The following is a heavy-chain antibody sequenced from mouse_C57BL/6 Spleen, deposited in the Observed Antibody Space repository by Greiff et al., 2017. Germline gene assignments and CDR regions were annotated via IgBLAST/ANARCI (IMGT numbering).Heavy chain of an antibody. CDR3: ARDAGTVVATKGDYFDY. CDR2: ISDGGSYT. D-gene: IGHD1-1*01. J-gene: IGHJ2*01. V-gene: IGHV5-4*01. Sequence: DVKLVESGGGLVKPGGSLKLSCAASGFTFSSYAMSWVRQTPEKRLEWVATISDGGSYTYYPDNVKGRFTISRDNAKNNLYLQMSHLKSEDTAMYYCARDAGTVVATKGDYFDYWGQGTTLTVSS. CDR1: GFTFSSYA.